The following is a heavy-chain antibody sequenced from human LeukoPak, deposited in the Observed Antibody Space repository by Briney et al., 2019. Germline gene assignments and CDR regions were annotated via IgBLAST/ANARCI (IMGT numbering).Heavy chain of an antibody. J-gene: IGHJ4*02. CDR3: ARLRAGDYFDY. CDR2: IKEDGGEK. CDR1: GFTFSSYW. Sequence: PGGSLRLSCAASGFTFSSYWMSWVRQAPGKGLEWVANIKEDGGEKYYVDSVKGRLTISRDTAKSSLYLQMNSLRAEDTAVYYCARLRAGDYFDYWGQGTLVTVSS. D-gene: IGHD6-19*01. V-gene: IGHV3-7*04.